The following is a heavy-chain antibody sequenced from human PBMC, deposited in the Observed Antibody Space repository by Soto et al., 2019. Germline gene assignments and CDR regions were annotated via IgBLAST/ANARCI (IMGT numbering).Heavy chain of an antibody. CDR3: GRDLTSNANCIDP. J-gene: IGHJ5*02. D-gene: IGHD2-2*01. CDR1: GDYIHVGGYY. V-gene: IGHV4-30-4*01. Sequence: SETLSLTCSVSGDYIHVGGYYWTWIRQRPGKGLEWMGYIYYTVKTYYNPSLESRLTMSVDRSKNQFSLRLTSVTAADTAVYFCGRDLTSNANCIDPWGQGTLVTVS. CDR2: IYYTVKT.